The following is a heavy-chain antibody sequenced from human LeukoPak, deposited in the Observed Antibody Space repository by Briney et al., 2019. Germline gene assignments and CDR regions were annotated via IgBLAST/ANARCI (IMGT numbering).Heavy chain of an antibody. Sequence: SETLSLTCAVYGGSFSGYYWSRIRQPPGKGLEWIGEINHSGSTNYNPSLKSRVTISVDTSKNQFSLKLSSVTAADTAVYYCARGRPRITMIVVVITGAYNWFDPWGQGTLVTVSS. CDR2: INHSGST. CDR1: GGSFSGYY. D-gene: IGHD3-22*01. V-gene: IGHV4-34*01. J-gene: IGHJ5*02. CDR3: ARGRPRITMIVVVITGAYNWFDP.